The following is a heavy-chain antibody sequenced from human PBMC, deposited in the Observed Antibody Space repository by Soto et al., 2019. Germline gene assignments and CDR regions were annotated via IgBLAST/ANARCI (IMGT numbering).Heavy chain of an antibody. Sequence: ETLSLTCAVYGGSFSGYYWSWIRQPPGKGLEWIGEINHSGSTNYNPSLKSRVTISVDTSKNQFSLKLSSVTAADTAVYYCARAGMGAHLYYYMDVWGKGTTVTVS. J-gene: IGHJ6*03. CDR1: GGSFSGYY. D-gene: IGHD6-13*01. V-gene: IGHV4-34*01. CDR3: ARAGMGAHLYYYMDV. CDR2: INHSGST.